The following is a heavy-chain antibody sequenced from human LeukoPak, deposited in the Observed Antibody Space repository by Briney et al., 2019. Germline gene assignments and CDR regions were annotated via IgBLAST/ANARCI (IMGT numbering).Heavy chain of an antibody. J-gene: IGHJ4*02. CDR1: GGSITSGDYY. Sequence: SETLSLTCTVSGGSITSGDYYWSWIRQPPGKGLEWIGYIYYSGSTYYNPSLKSRVTISVDTSKNQFSLKLSSVTAADTAVYYCAREALRLGIDYWGQGTLVTVSS. D-gene: IGHD7-27*01. CDR3: AREALRLGIDY. CDR2: IYYSGST. V-gene: IGHV4-30-4*01.